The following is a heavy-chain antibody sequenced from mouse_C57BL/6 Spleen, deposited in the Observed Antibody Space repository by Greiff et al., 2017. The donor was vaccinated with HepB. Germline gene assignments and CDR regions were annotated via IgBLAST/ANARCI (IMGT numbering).Heavy chain of an antibody. D-gene: IGHD2-2*01. Sequence: VKLQESGPELVKPGASVKLSCKASGYTFTSYDINWVKQRPGQGLEWIGWIYPRDGSTKYNEKFKGKATLTVDTSSSTAYMELHSLTSEDSAVYFCARGLMVTTGYYAMDYWGQGTSVTVSS. CDR2: IYPRDGST. CDR3: ARGLMVTTGYYAMDY. CDR1: GYTFTSYD. J-gene: IGHJ4*01. V-gene: IGHV1-85*01.